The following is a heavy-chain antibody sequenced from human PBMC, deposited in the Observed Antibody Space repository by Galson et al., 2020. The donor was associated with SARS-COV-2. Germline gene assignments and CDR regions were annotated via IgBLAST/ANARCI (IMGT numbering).Heavy chain of an antibody. CDR2: IDPDNGGA. V-gene: IGHV1-2*02. J-gene: IGHJ4*02. Sequence: ASVKVSCEASGYAFTDFYIHWVRQAPGQGLEWMGWIDPDNGGANHALKFLGRVTMTWDTSLSTVYMELSGLTSDDTAVYYCARDANYYGSGSYLFDYWGQGTLVTVSS. D-gene: IGHD3-10*01. CDR3: ARDANYYGSGSYLFDY. CDR1: GYAFTDFY.